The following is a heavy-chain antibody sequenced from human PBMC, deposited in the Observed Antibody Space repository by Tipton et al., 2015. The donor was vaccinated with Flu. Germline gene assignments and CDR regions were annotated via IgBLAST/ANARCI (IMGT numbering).Heavy chain of an antibody. Sequence: SLRLSCAASGFTLSSYEMNWVRQAPGKGLEWVSYISSSGSTIYYADSVKGRFTISRDNAKNSLYLQMNSLRAEDTAVYYCARDGLNGGRRGSYLDSWGQGTLVTVSS. CDR3: ARDGLNGGRRGSYLDS. V-gene: IGHV3-48*03. D-gene: IGHD1-26*01. J-gene: IGHJ4*02. CDR2: ISSSGSTI. CDR1: GFTLSSYE.